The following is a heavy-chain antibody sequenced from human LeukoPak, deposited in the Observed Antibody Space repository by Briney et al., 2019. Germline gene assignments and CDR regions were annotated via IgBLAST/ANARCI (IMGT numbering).Heavy chain of an antibody. CDR2: INHSGST. D-gene: IGHD3-10*01. CDR3: ARPLYYYGSGSYDY. CDR1: GGSISNTLYY. Sequence: PSETLSLTCTVSGGSISNTLYYWAWIRQPPGRGLEWIGEINHSGSTNYNPSLKSRVTISVDTSKNQFSLKLSSVTAADTAVYYCARPLYYYGSGSYDYWGQGTLVTVSS. J-gene: IGHJ4*02. V-gene: IGHV4-39*07.